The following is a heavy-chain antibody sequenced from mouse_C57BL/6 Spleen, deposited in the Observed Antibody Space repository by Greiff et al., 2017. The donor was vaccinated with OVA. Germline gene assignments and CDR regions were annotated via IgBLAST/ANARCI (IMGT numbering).Heavy chain of an antibody. V-gene: IGHV1-22*01. Sequence: EVQLQQSGPELVKPGASVKMSCKASGYTFTDYHLHWVKQSHGKSLEWIGYINPNNGGTSYNQKFKGKATLTVNKSSSTAYMELRSLTSEDSAVYYGAREEEDWDAWFAYWGQGTLVTVSA. J-gene: IGHJ3*01. CDR1: GYTFTDYH. CDR3: AREEEDWDAWFAY. CDR2: INPNNGGT. D-gene: IGHD4-1*01.